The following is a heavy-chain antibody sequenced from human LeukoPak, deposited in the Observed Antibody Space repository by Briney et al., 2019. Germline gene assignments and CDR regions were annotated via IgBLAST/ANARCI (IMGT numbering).Heavy chain of an antibody. CDR2: ILPIIGAT. CDR3: ARAHFSAYNGSE. D-gene: IGHD3-10*01. V-gene: IGHV1-69*13. J-gene: IGHJ4*02. Sequence: ASVKVSCKASGDTFSNYAINGVRQAPEEGLGWVGGILPIIGATKNAQKLQGRVTITADESTSTVYMDLTSLRSEDTAIYYCARAHFSAYNGSEWGQGTLVTVSS. CDR1: GDTFSNYA.